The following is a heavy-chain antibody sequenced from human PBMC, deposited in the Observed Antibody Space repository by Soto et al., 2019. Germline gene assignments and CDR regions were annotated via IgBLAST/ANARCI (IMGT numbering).Heavy chain of an antibody. CDR3: ARGWGYDSNDYYYAY. D-gene: IGHD3-22*01. CDR2: IIPIFGTA. V-gene: IGHV1-69*01. Sequence: QVQLVQSGAEVRKPGSSVKVSCKASGGTFSRHAISWVRQAPGQGLEWRGGIIPIFGTANHAQKFQGRVTIIADDFTSTVSMDWSSLRAEDTAMYYCARGWGYDSNDYYYAYWGQGTLVIVSS. CDR1: GGTFSRHA. J-gene: IGHJ4*02.